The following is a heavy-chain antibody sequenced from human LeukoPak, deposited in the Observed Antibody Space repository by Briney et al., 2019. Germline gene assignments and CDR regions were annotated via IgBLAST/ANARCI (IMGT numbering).Heavy chain of an antibody. CDR3: ARDSSIVVSRYYFDY. D-gene: IGHD1-26*01. J-gene: IGHJ4*02. Sequence: GGSLRLSCAASGFTFSSYGMHWIRQAPAKGLEWVAAIQHDGSILYYADSVKGRFTISRDDSKNTLYLQMSSLGAEDAAVYYCARDSSIVVSRYYFDYWGQGTLVTVSS. CDR2: IQHDGSIL. V-gene: IGHV3-30*02. CDR1: GFTFSSYG.